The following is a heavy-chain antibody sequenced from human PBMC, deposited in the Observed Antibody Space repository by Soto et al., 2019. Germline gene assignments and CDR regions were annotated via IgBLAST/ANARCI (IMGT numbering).Heavy chain of an antibody. CDR3: VRDRAYCGGDCPYYYGLDV. CDR1: GVPFSNYE. D-gene: IGHD2-21*02. V-gene: IGHV3-33*08. CDR2: IWYNGNTK. Sequence: GGSLRLCSVASGVPFSNYEMHWVRQAPGKGLEWVSVIWYNGNTKFYTGSVRGRFTISRDNSKNTLYLQINSLRAEDTAVYYCVRDRAYCGGDCPYYYGLDVWGQGTTVTVSS. J-gene: IGHJ6*02.